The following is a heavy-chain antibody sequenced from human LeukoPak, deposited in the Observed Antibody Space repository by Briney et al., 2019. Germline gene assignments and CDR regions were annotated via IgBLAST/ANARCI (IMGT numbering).Heavy chain of an antibody. CDR3: TTDGTTGTTLTPHDY. D-gene: IGHD1-1*01. V-gene: IGHV3-15*01. J-gene: IGHJ4*02. CDR1: GFTFSDAR. CDR2: IRRKTDGGTA. Sequence: PGGSLRLSCAVSGFTFSDARMSWVRQSPGKGLEWVGHIRRKTDGGTADYAAPVKGRFTISRDDSKNTLYLQINSLKTEDTSVYYCTTDGTTGTTLTPHDYWGQGTLVTVSS.